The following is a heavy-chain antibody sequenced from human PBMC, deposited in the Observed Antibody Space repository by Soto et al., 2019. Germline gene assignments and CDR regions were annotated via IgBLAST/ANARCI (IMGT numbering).Heavy chain of an antibody. Sequence: QVQLQESGPGLVKPSETLSLTCTVSGGSISSYYWSWILQPPGKGLEWIGYIYYSGSTNYNPSLKSRVTISVDTSKNQFSLKLSSVTAADTAVYYCARGLGASSGYPWAFDIWGQGTMVTVSS. D-gene: IGHD3-22*01. J-gene: IGHJ3*02. CDR2: IYYSGST. V-gene: IGHV4-59*01. CDR3: ARGLGASSGYPWAFDI. CDR1: GGSISSYY.